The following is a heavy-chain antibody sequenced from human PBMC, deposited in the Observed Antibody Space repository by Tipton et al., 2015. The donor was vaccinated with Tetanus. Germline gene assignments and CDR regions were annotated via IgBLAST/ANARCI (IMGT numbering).Heavy chain of an antibody. CDR2: VSSSGGT. Sequence: GLVKPSETLSLTCSVTGGSLRGGDYHWSWIRQPPGKGLEWLAYVSSSGGTNSNYDLKSRITTSHDTSKNQFSLRLTSVTAADTAVYSCAGGLVRWYEPWGRGTLVSVSS. J-gene: IGHJ5*02. D-gene: IGHD3-10*01. CDR1: GGSLRGGDYH. CDR3: AGGLVRWYEP. V-gene: IGHV4-61*08.